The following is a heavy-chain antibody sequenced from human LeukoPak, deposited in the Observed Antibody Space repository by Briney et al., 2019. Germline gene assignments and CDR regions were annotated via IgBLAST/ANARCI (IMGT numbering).Heavy chain of an antibody. J-gene: IGHJ4*02. D-gene: IGHD3-10*01. V-gene: IGHV1-8*01. CDR2: MNPNSGNT. CDR3: ARGLGLVRGVIITSFDY. Sequence: GASVKVSCKASGYTFTSYDINWVRQATGQGLEWMGWMNPNSGNTGYAQKFQGRVTMTRNTSISTAYMELSSLRSEDTAVYYCARGLGLVRGVIITSFDYWGQGTQVTVSS. CDR1: GYTFTSYD.